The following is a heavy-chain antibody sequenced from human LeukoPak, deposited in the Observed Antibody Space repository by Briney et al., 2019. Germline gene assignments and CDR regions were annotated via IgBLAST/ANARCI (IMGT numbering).Heavy chain of an antibody. V-gene: IGHV3-21*01. Sequence: GGSLRLSCATSGFTFSSYSMNWVRQAPGKGLEWVSSISSSSSYIYYADSVKGRFTISRDNAKNSLFLQMNSLRAEDTAVYYCASVGNVETDYWGQGTLVTVSS. CDR1: GFTFSSYS. CDR2: ISSSSSYI. D-gene: IGHD5-24*01. CDR3: ASVGNVETDY. J-gene: IGHJ4*02.